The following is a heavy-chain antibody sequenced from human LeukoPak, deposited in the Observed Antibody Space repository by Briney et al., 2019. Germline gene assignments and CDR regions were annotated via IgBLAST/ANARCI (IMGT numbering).Heavy chain of an antibody. V-gene: IGHV3-23*01. J-gene: IGHJ4*02. CDR2: ISGSGGTI. D-gene: IGHD5-18*01. Sequence: GGSLRLSCVASGFSFSHYAINWVRQAPGKGLEWVSAISGSGGTIFYADSVKGRFAISRDNSKNTLYLQMTSLRAEDTAVYYCAKTYVDTTFFDSWGQGTRVTVSS. CDR3: AKTYVDTTFFDS. CDR1: GFSFSHYA.